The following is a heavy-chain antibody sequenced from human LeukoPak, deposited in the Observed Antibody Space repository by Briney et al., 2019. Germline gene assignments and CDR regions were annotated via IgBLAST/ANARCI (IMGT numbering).Heavy chain of an antibody. CDR3: ARDLTGAVFDF. D-gene: IGHD1-26*01. CDR1: GFTLSRYW. J-gene: IGHJ4*02. V-gene: IGHV3-74*01. CDR2: ITSDGSST. Sequence: GGSLRLSCAASGFTLSRYWMHWVRQVPGKGLVCVPRITSDGSSTSYADSVRGRFTISRDNAKNTVYLQMNSLRAEDTAVYYCARDLTGAVFDFWGQGTLVTVSS.